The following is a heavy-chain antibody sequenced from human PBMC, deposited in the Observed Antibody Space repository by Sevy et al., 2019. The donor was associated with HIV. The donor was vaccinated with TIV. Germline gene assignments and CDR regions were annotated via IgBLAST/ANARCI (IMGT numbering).Heavy chain of an antibody. CDR2: IYYNGHT. CDR1: GGTIVSSGHY. V-gene: IGHV4-39*02. D-gene: IGHD5-12*01. J-gene: IGHJ6*02. Sequence: WETLSLTCSISGGTIVSSGHYWGWIRQTPEKGLEWIGSIYYNGHTFYTPSLKSRLTISIDTSKNQFSLTLSSVTVADTAVYFCAREAGGYDYVYGMDFWGQGTTVTVSS. CDR3: AREAGGYDYVYGMDF.